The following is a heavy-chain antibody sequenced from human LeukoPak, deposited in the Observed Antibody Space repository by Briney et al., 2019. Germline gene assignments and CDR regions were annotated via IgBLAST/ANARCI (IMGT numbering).Heavy chain of an antibody. CDR3: TTGSLLERPGLDY. CDR1: GFTFNIYA. CDR2: IKSKTVGGTI. J-gene: IGHJ4*02. Sequence: GGSLRLSCAASGFTFNIYAMCWVRQAPGKGLEWVGRIKSKTVGGTIDYAAPVKGKFTISRDDSKNTVYLQMSSLKTEDTALYYCTTGSLLERPGLDYWGQGTQVTVSS. V-gene: IGHV3-15*01. D-gene: IGHD3-16*02.